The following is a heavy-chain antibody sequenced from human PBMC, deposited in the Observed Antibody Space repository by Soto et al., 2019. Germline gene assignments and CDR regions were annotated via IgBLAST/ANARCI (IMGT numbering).Heavy chain of an antibody. CDR1: GFTISSYW. CDR3: ARSYNGRYGWFDT. CDR2: INSDGSST. Sequence: PGGSLRLSCAASGFTISSYWMHWVRQAPGKGLVWVSRINSDGSSTSYADSVTGRFTISRENAKNTLYLQMNSLGAEDTAVYYCARSYNGRYGWFDTWGQGTLVTVSS. D-gene: IGHD1-26*01. V-gene: IGHV3-74*01. J-gene: IGHJ5*02.